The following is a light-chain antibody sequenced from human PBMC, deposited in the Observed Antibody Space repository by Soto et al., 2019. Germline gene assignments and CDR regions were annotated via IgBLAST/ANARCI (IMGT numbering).Light chain of an antibody. V-gene: IGLV1-40*01. CDR1: SSNIGAGYD. CDR3: QSYDTPVYV. J-gene: IGLJ1*01. CDR2: GNS. Sequence: VLTQPPSVSGAPGQRVTISCTGSSSNIGAGYDVHWYQQLPGAAPKLLIYGNSNRPSGVPDRFSGSRSGTSASLAITGLQPEDEADYYCQSYDTPVYVFGGGTKVTVL.